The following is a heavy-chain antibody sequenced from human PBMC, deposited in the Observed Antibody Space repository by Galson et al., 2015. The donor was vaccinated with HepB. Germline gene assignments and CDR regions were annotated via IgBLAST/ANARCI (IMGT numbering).Heavy chain of an antibody. V-gene: IGHV3-33*08. CDR2: IWKDGSNT. CDR1: GFTFSDCG. Sequence: SLRLSCAASGFTFSDCGMHWVRQAPGKGLEWVALIWKDGSNTYYSDSVKGRFTISRDNSKKTLYLQISSLRAEDTAVYYCAREDKNIAVAAFDYWGQGTMVTVTS. J-gene: IGHJ4*02. CDR3: AREDKNIAVAAFDY. D-gene: IGHD6-19*01.